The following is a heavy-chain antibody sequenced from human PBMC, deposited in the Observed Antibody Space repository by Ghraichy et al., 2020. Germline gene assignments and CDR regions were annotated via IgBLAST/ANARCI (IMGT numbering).Heavy chain of an antibody. V-gene: IGHV3-30*02. CDR2: IRYDGSNK. CDR1: GFTFSSYG. J-gene: IGHJ4*02. CDR3: AKDIVATISLHY. D-gene: IGHD5-12*01. Sequence: GGSLRLSCAASGFTFSSYGMHWVRQAPGKGLEWVAFIRYDGSNKYYADSVKGRFTISRDNSKNTLYLQMNSLGAEDTAVYYCAKDIVATISLHYWGQGTLVPVSS.